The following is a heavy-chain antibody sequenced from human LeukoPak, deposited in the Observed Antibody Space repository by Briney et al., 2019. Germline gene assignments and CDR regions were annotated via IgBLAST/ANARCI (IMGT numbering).Heavy chain of an antibody. CDR2: IGTAGDT. D-gene: IGHD3-16*01. CDR3: ARERQGEFSFDY. V-gene: IGHV3-13*01. J-gene: IGHJ4*02. Sequence: GGSLRLSCAGSGFTFSSYDMHWVRQATGKGLEWVSAIGTAGDTYYPGSVKGRFTISRENAKNSLYLQMNSLRAGDTAVYYCARERQGEFSFDYWGQGTLVTVSS. CDR1: GFTFSSYD.